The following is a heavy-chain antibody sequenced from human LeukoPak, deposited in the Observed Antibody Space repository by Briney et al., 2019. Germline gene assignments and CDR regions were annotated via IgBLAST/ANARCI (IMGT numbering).Heavy chain of an antibody. V-gene: IGHV7-4-1*02. Sequence: GASVKVSCKASGYTFTTYAMNWVRQAPGQGLEWMGWINTDTGNPTYAQGFTGRFVFSLDTSVSTAYLQISSLKAEDTAVYYCAGATCTGGSCPTFIDYWGQGTLVTVSS. CDR3: AGATCTGGSCPTFIDY. CDR2: INTDTGNP. CDR1: GYTFTTYA. D-gene: IGHD2-15*01. J-gene: IGHJ4*02.